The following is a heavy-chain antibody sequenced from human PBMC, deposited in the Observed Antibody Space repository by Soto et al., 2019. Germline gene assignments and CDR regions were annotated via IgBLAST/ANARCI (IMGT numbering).Heavy chain of an antibody. CDR1: GYTFTSYG. CDR2: ISGYNGNT. D-gene: IGHD2-15*01. V-gene: IGHV1-18*01. CDR3: ARGYCSGGSCYTGWFDP. Sequence: QVQLVQSGAEVKKPGASVRVSCKASGYTFTSYGISWVRQAPGQGLEWMGWISGYNGNTNYAQKLQGRVTMTKDTCTSTGHMELRRLRSDDTAVYYCARGYCSGGSCYTGWFDPWGQGTLVTVSS. J-gene: IGHJ5*02.